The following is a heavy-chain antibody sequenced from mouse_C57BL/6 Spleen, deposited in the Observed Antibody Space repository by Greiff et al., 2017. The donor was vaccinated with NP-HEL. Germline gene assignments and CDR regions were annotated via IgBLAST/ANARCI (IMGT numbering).Heavy chain of an antibody. J-gene: IGHJ4*01. Sequence: VQLQQSGGGLVQPGGSLKLSCAASGFTFSDYGMAWVRQAPRKGPEWVAFISNFAYSIYYADTLTGRVTISRENAKNTLYLEMSSLRSEDTAMYYCARQYYGSSPYAMDYWGKGTSVTVAS. CDR3: ARQYYGSSPYAMDY. D-gene: IGHD1-1*01. V-gene: IGHV5-15*01. CDR1: GFTFSDYG. CDR2: ISNFAYSI.